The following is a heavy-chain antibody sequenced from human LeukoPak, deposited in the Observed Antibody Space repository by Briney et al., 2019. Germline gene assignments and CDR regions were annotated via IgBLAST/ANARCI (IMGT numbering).Heavy chain of an antibody. D-gene: IGHD3-22*01. J-gene: IGHJ6*02. CDR1: GFTFSNVW. CDR3: TTDIKDSSGYSNYYYYGMDV. CDR2: IKSKTDGGTP. Sequence: GGSLRLSCAASGFTFSNVWMSWVRQAPGEGLEWVGRIKSKTDGGTPDYAARVKGRFTISRDDSKNTLYLQMNSVKTEDTALYYCTTDIKDSSGYSNYYYYGMDVWGQGTTVTVSS. V-gene: IGHV3-15*01.